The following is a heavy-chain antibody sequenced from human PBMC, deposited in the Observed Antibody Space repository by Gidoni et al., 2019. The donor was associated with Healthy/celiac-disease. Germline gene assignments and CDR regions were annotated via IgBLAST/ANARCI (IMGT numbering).Heavy chain of an antibody. CDR2: ISSSGSTI. Sequence: ASGFTFSDYYMSWIRQAPGKGLEWVSYISSSGSTIYYADSVKGRFTISRDNAKNSLYLQMNSLRAEDTAVYYWASPLPAAISWFDPWGQGTLVTVSS. J-gene: IGHJ5*02. CDR3: ASPLPAAISWFDP. D-gene: IGHD2-2*01. CDR1: GFTFSDYY. V-gene: IGHV3-11*01.